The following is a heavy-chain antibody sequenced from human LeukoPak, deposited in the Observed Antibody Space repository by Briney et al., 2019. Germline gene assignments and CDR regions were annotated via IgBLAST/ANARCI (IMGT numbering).Heavy chain of an antibody. V-gene: IGHV4-34*01. Sequence: SETLSLTCAVYGGSFSGYYWSWIRQPPGKGLEWIGEINHSGSSNYSPSLMSRVTISVDTSKNQFSLKLSSVTAADTAVYYCARDHLGYCSSTSCYNPHYYYYYGMDVWGQGTTVTVSS. J-gene: IGHJ6*02. D-gene: IGHD2-2*02. CDR2: INHSGSS. CDR3: ARDHLGYCSSTSCYNPHYYYYYGMDV. CDR1: GGSFSGYY.